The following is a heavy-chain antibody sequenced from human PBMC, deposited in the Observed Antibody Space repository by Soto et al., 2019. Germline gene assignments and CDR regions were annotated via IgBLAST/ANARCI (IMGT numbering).Heavy chain of an antibody. CDR3: ARDHVVVAATFRASYYGMDV. Sequence: QVQLVESGGGVVQPGRSLRLSCAASGFTFSSYAMHWVRQAPGKGLEWVAVISYDGSNKYYADSVKGRFTISRDNSQNALYLQMNSLRAEDTAVYYCARDHVVVAATFRASYYGMDVWGQGITVTVSS. J-gene: IGHJ6*02. CDR1: GFTFSSYA. D-gene: IGHD2-15*01. V-gene: IGHV3-30-3*01. CDR2: ISYDGSNK.